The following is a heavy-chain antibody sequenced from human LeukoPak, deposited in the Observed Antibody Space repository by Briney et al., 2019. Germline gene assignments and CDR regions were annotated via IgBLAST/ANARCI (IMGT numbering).Heavy chain of an antibody. CDR3: ARAITLSRSPAY. CDR2: INIDGSST. CDR1: GFAFSSLY. Sequence: GGSLRLSCAASGFAFSSLYMHWVRQAPGKGLVWVSRINIDGSSTTYADSVKGRFTISRGNTKNTLYPQMNSLRAEDTAVYYCARAITLSRSPAYWGQGTLVTVSS. D-gene: IGHD1-14*01. V-gene: IGHV3-74*01. J-gene: IGHJ4*02.